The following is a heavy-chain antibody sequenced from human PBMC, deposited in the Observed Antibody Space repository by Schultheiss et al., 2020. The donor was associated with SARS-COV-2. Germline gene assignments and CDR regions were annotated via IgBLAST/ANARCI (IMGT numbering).Heavy chain of an antibody. CDR3: ASRLRGTYYYYYGMDV. Sequence: ETLSLTCAVSGYSISSGYYWGWIRQPPGKGLEWIGSIYHSGSTYYNPSLKSRVTISVDTSKNQFSLKLSSVTAADTAVYYCASRLRGTYYYYYGMDVWGQGTTVTVSS. CDR2: IYHSGST. J-gene: IGHJ6*02. V-gene: IGHV4-38-2*01. D-gene: IGHD4-17*01. CDR1: GYSISSGYY.